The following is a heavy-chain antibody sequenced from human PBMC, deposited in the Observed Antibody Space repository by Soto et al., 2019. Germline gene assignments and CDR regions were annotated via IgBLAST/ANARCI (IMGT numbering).Heavy chain of an antibody. CDR2: INPNSGNT. D-gene: IGHD6-13*01. J-gene: IGHJ3*02. CDR1: GYTFTSYD. V-gene: IGHV1-8*01. Sequence: ASVKVSCKASGYTFTSYDINWVRQATGQGLEWMGWINPNSGNTGYAQKFQGRVTMTRNTSISTGYMDLSSLRSEDTAVYYCARGGVAAAGTDDAFEIWCQGTMVTVSS. CDR3: ARGGVAAAGTDDAFEI.